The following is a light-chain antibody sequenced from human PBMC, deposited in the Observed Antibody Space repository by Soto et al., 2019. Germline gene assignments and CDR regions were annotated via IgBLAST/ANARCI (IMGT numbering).Light chain of an antibody. J-gene: IGKJ2*01. CDR2: DAS. CDR1: QNIYSY. Sequence: EIVLTQSPATLSLSPGERATLSCRASQNIYSYLAWYQQKPGQAPRLLIYDASNRATGIPARFSGSGSGTDFTLTISSLEPEDFAIYYCQHRSNLPYTFGQGTNLDIK. V-gene: IGKV3-11*01. CDR3: QHRSNLPYT.